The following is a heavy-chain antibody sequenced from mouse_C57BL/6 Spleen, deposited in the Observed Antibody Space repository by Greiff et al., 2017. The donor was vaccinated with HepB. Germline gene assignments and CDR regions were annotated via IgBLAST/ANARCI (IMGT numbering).Heavy chain of an antibody. V-gene: IGHV1-15*01. CDR2: IDPETGGT. CDR1: GYTFTDYE. Sequence: QVQLQQSGAELLRPGASVTLSCKASGYTFTDYEMHWVKQTPVPGLEWIGAIDPETGGTAYNQKFKGKAILTADKSSSTAYMELRSLTSEDSAVYYCTRWWFAYWGQGTLVTVSA. J-gene: IGHJ3*01. CDR3: TRWWFAY.